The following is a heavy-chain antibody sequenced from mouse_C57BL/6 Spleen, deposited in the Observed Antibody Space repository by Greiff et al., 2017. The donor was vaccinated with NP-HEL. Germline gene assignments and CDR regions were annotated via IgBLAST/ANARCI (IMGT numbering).Heavy chain of an antibody. J-gene: IGHJ4*01. D-gene: IGHD2-5*01. CDR1: GFTFSDYG. Sequence: EVKLMESGGGLVKPGGSLKLSCAASGFTFSDYGMHWVRQAPEKGLEWVAYISSGSSTIYYADTVKGRFTISRDNAKNTLFLQMTSLRSEDTAMYYCARDQYSNYDYYAMDYWGQGTSVTVSS. V-gene: IGHV5-17*01. CDR2: ISSGSSTI. CDR3: ARDQYSNYDYYAMDY.